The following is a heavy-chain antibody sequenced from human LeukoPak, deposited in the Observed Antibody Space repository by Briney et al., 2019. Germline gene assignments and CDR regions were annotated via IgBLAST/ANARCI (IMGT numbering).Heavy chain of an antibody. Sequence: GGSLRLSCSASGFTFSTYPMHWVRQAPGKGLTYVSAISSNGGATYYGDSVKGRFTISRDNSKSTLYLEMRSLRVEDTAVYYCVKETSYYHFWGQGTLVTVSS. J-gene: IGHJ4*02. CDR1: GFTFSTYP. CDR2: ISSNGGAT. CDR3: VKETSYYHF. V-gene: IGHV3-64D*06. D-gene: IGHD3-10*01.